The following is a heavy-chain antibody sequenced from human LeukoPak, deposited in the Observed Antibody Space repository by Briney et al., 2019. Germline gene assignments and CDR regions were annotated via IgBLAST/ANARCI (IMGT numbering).Heavy chain of an antibody. CDR3: ARDGGSDPFDP. D-gene: IGHD3-10*01. Sequence: GGSLRLSCAASGFTFSSYGMSWVRQAPGKGLEWVSVIYSGGSTYYADSVKGRFTISRDNSKNTLYLQMNSLRAEDTAVYYCARDGGSDPFDPWGQGTLVTVSS. J-gene: IGHJ5*02. CDR2: IYSGGST. CDR1: GFTFSSYG. V-gene: IGHV3-53*01.